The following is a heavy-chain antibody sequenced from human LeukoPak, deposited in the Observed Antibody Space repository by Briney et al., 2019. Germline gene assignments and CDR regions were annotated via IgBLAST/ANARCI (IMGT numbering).Heavy chain of an antibody. D-gene: IGHD6-13*01. Sequence: ASVKVSCKASGYTFTGYYMHWVRQAPGQGLEWMGWINPDNGVTNYAQKFQGRVTMTEDTSTDTAYMELSSLRSEDTAVYYCATGYSSSWAPFDYWGQGTLVTVSS. CDR3: ATGYSSSWAPFDY. V-gene: IGHV1-2*02. CDR1: GYTFTGYY. CDR2: INPDNGVT. J-gene: IGHJ4*02.